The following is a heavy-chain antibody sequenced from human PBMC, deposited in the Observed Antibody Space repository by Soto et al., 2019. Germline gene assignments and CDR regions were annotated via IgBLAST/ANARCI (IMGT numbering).Heavy chain of an antibody. V-gene: IGHV5-51*01. CDR2: IYPGDSDI. D-gene: IGHD3-9*01. J-gene: IGHJ4*02. Sequence: GESLKIFCKGSGYSFTSYKIAWVRQMPGKGLEWMGIIYPGDSDIRYSPSFQGQVTISADKSTSTAYLQWSSLKASDTAMYYCARHATYYDILSGYYFDYWGQGTLVTVSS. CDR1: GYSFTSYK. CDR3: ARHATYYDILSGYYFDY.